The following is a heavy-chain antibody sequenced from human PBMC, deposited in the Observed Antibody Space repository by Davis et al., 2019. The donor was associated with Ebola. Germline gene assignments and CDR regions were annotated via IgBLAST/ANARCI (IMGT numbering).Heavy chain of an antibody. D-gene: IGHD2-21*01. CDR1: GGSISSYY. CDR3: ARHSLHFDY. Sequence: PSETLSLTCTVSGGSISSYYWSWIRQPPGKGLEWIGYISYSGSTNYNPSLKSRVTISVDTSKNQFSLKLSSVTAADTAVYYCARHSLHFDYWGQGTLVTVSS. V-gene: IGHV4-59*08. J-gene: IGHJ4*02. CDR2: ISYSGST.